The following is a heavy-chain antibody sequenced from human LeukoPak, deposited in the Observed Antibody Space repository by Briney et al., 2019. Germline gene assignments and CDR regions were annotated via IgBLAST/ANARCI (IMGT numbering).Heavy chain of an antibody. D-gene: IGHD3/OR15-3a*01. CDR1: GGSISSSSYY. Sequence: SETLSLTCTVSGGSISSSSYYWGWIRQPPGKGLEWIGSIYYSGSTYYNPSLKSRVTISVDTSKNQFSLKLSSVTAADTAVYYCARPRGEEFWTVMGAFDIWGQGTMVTVSS. CDR2: IYYSGST. CDR3: ARPRGEEFWTVMGAFDI. J-gene: IGHJ3*02. V-gene: IGHV4-39*01.